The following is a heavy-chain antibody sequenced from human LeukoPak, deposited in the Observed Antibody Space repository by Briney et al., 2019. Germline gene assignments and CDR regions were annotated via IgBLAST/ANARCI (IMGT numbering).Heavy chain of an antibody. D-gene: IGHD3-9*01. CDR3: ARDVSDYHILTAYTSDMAY. V-gene: IGHV1-2*02. CDR2: INPNSGGT. J-gene: IGHJ4*02. Sequence: ASVKVSCKASGYTFTGYYMHWVRQAPGQGLEWMVWINPNSGGTNYAQKFQGRVTMTRDTSISTAYMELSRLRSDDTAVYYCARDVSDYHILTAYTSDMAYWGQGTLVTVSS. CDR1: GYTFTGYY.